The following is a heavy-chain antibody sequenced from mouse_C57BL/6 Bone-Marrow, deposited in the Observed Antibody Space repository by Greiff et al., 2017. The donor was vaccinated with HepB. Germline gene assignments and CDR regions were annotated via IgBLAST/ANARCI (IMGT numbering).Heavy chain of an antibody. Sequence: QVHVKQSGAELARPGASVKMSCKASGYTFTSYTMHWVKQRPGQGLEWIGYINPSSGYTKYNQKFKDKATLTADKSSSPAYMQLSSLTSEDSAVYYCARYGGEGFAYWGQGTRVTVSA. V-gene: IGHV1-4*01. D-gene: IGHD1-1*02. J-gene: IGHJ3*01. CDR1: GYTFTSYT. CDR2: INPSSGYT. CDR3: ARYGGEGFAY.